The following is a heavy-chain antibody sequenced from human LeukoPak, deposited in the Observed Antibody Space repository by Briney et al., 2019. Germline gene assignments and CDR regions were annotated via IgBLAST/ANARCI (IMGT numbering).Heavy chain of an antibody. CDR1: GCTFSSYS. D-gene: IGHD6-19*01. CDR3: ARDSMVAVAGPPFDY. Sequence: GGSLRLSCAASGCTFSSYSMNWVRQAPGKGLEWVSSISSSSSYIYYADSVKGRFTISRDNAKNSLYLQMNSLRAEDTAVYYCARDSMVAVAGPPFDYWGQGTLVTVSS. CDR2: ISSSSSYI. V-gene: IGHV3-21*01. J-gene: IGHJ4*02.